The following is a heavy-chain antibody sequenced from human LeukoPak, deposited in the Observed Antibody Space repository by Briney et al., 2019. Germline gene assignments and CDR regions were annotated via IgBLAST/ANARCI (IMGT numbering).Heavy chain of an antibody. Sequence: ASVKVSCKASGYSFTSHHMHWVRQAPGQGLEWMGWINPNSGGTNYAQKFQGRVTMTRDTSISTAYMDLSRLRSDDTAVYYCARGSIVGATFDYFDYWGQGTLVTVSS. CDR2: INPNSGGT. CDR1: GYSFTSHH. D-gene: IGHD1-26*01. CDR3: ARGSIVGATFDYFDY. J-gene: IGHJ4*02. V-gene: IGHV1-2*02.